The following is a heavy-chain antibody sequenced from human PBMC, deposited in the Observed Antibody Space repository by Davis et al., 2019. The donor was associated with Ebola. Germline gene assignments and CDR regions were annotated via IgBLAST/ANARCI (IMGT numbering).Heavy chain of an antibody. CDR2: IYHSGST. J-gene: IGHJ2*01. CDR1: GYSISSGYY. CDR3: ARVYSSSPYWYFDL. V-gene: IGHV4-38-2*02. Sequence: PSETLSLTCTVSGYSISSGYYWGWIRQPPGKGLEWIGSIYHSGSTYYNPSLKSRVTISVDRSKNQFSLKLSSVTAADTAVYYCARVYSSSPYWYFDLWGRGTLVTVSS. D-gene: IGHD6-6*01.